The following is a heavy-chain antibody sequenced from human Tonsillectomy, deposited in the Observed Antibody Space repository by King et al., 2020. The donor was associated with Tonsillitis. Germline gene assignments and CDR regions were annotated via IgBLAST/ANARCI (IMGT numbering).Heavy chain of an antibody. Sequence: QLQESGPGLVEPSETLSLTCTVSGGSISSYYWSWIRQPPGKGLEWIGYIYYSGSTNYNPSLKSRVTMSVDTSKNQFSLRLSSVTAADTAVYYCARGIGILLRTWFDPWGQGTLVTVSS. V-gene: IGHV4-59*01. J-gene: IGHJ5*02. CDR2: IYYSGST. CDR1: GGSISSYY. D-gene: IGHD3-9*01. CDR3: ARGIGILLRTWFDP.